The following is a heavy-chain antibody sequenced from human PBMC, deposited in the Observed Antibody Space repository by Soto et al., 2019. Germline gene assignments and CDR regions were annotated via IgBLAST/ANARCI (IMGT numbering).Heavy chain of an antibody. J-gene: IGHJ4*02. CDR1: GYTFTNYG. D-gene: IGHD2-2*01. CDR2: VSAYSRNT. V-gene: IGHV1-18*01. Sequence: QVQLVQSGVEVKKPGASVKVSCQASGYTFTNYGITWVRQAPGQGLEWMGWVSAYSRNTNYAQRFQDRVTMTTDTTTITADMALRYLRSDDAVTHSCAGESQYERLLYWGQGTLVTVSS. CDR3: AGESQYERLLY.